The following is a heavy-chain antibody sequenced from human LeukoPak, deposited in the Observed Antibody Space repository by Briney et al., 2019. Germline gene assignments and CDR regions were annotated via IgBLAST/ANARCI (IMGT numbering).Heavy chain of an antibody. V-gene: IGHV1-46*01. CDR2: INPSGTNT. Sequence: ASVKVSCKASGYTFTSYYMHWVRQAPGQGLEWMGLINPSGTNTNYAQKFRGRVTMTRDTSTSTVYMDLSSLRSEDAAMYFCAREESGGYFDYWGQGTLVTVSS. J-gene: IGHJ4*02. CDR3: AREESGGYFDY. D-gene: IGHD2-8*02. CDR1: GYTFTSYY.